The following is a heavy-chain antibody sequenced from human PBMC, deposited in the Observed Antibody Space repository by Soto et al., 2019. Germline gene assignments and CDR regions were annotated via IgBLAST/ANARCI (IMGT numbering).Heavy chain of an antibody. CDR3: ARGRIAARPFDY. D-gene: IGHD6-6*01. J-gene: IGHJ4*02. CDR1: GGTFSSYA. Sequence: SVKVSCKASGGTFSSYAISWVRQAPGQGLEWMGGIIPIFGTANYAQKFQGRVTITADESTSTAYMELSSLRSEDTAVYYCARGRIAARPFDYWGQGTLVTVSS. V-gene: IGHV1-69*13. CDR2: IIPIFGTA.